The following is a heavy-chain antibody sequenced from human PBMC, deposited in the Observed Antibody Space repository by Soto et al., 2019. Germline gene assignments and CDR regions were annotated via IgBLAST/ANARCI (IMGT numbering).Heavy chain of an antibody. CDR1: GFSFTSYD. D-gene: IGHD3-10*01. CDR3: ARNYGSALDY. CDR2: TSIDGNTK. Sequence: QVLLVESGGGVVQPGRSLRLSCAASGFSFTSYDIYWVRQAPGKGLEGVAVTSIDGNTKYYADSVQGRFTVSRDNSKDTLYLEMTSLRPQDTAVYYCARNYGSALDYWGQGTPVTVSS. V-gene: IGHV3-30-3*01. J-gene: IGHJ4*02.